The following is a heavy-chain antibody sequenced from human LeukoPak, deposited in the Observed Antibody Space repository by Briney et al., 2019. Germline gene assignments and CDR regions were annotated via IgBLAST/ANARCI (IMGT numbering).Heavy chain of an antibody. CDR1: GGSFSGYY. J-gene: IGHJ4*02. CDR2: IYYSGST. CDR3: ARGRMPGSGGADFDY. Sequence: SETLSLTCAVYGGSFSGYYWSWIRQPPGKGLEWIGYIYYSGSTNYNPSLKSRVTISVDTSKNQFSLKLSSVTAADTAVYYCARGRMPGSGGADFDYWGQGTLVTVSS. V-gene: IGHV4-59*12. D-gene: IGHD3-10*01.